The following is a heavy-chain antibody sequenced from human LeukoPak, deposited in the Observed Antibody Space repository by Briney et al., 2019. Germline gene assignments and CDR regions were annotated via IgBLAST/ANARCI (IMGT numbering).Heavy chain of an antibody. V-gene: IGHV1-46*01. D-gene: IGHD6-19*01. J-gene: IGHJ6*02. CDR2: INPSGGST. Sequence: GASVKVSCKASGYTFTSYYMHWVRQAPGQGLEWMGIINPSGGSTSHAQKFQGRVTMTRDTSTSTVYMELSSLRSEDTAVYYCARVGYSSGWYSNYYGMDVWGQGTTVTVSS. CDR1: GYTFTSYY. CDR3: ARVGYSSGWYSNYYGMDV.